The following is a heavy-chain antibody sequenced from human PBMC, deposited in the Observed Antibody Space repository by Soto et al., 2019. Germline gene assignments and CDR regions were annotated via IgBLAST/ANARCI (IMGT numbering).Heavy chain of an antibody. CDR2: INANNGNT. D-gene: IGHD7-27*01. CDR1: GYTFTSYG. CDR3: ARDLNLGLGDY. V-gene: IGHV1-18*01. J-gene: IGHJ4*02. Sequence: QVQLVQSGAEVKKPGASVKVSCKASGYTFTSYGLSGVRQAPGQGLEWMGWINANNGNTKYAQKLQGRVTMTTDTSTTTAYMELRSLRSDDTAVYYCARDLNLGLGDYWGQGTLVTVSS.